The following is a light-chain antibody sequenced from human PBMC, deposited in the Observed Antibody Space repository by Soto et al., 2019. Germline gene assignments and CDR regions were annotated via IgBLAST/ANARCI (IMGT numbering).Light chain of an antibody. CDR3: QQYDDWLRLT. Sequence: EIVMTQPPDTVSVSPGGRATLSCRASQSVNIYLACYQQKPGQAPRLLIFGASYRATGIPARFSGSGSGTEFNLTISSLQSEDFAVYFCQQYDDWLRLTFGGGTKVDI. J-gene: IGKJ4*01. V-gene: IGKV3D-15*01. CDR2: GAS. CDR1: QSVNIY.